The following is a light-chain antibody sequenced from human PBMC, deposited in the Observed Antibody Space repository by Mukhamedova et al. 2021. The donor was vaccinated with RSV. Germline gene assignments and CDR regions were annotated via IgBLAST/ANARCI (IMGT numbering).Light chain of an antibody. CDR2: SAS. V-gene: IGKV1-39*01. Sequence: WYQRRVHGKAPTLLISSASTLQSGVPSRFSGTGSGTDFTLTITNFQPEDFATYFCQQSFTTPWTCGPGTKVDIQ. CDR3: QQSFTTPWT. J-gene: IGKJ1*01.